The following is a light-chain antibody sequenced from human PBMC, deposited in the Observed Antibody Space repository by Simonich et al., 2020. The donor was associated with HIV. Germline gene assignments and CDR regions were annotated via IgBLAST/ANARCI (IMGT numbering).Light chain of an antibody. CDR1: QSVSSN. CDR3: QQYCSTPHT. J-gene: IGKJ2*01. Sequence: EIVMTQSPATLSVSPGERATLSCRASQSVSSNLAWYQQNPGQVPRLLIYGASTRATGIPARFSGSGSWTEFTLTISSLQAEDVAVYYCQQYCSTPHTFGQGTKLEIK. CDR2: GAS. V-gene: IGKV3-15*01.